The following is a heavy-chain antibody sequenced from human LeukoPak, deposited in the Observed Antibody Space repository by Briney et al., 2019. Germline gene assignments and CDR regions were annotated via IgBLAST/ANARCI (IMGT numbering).Heavy chain of an antibody. CDR3: ASTTPPPIAAPGTRGLGYYGMDV. CDR2: IIPIFGTA. V-gene: IGHV1-69*13. D-gene: IGHD6-13*01. Sequence: SVKVSCKASGGTFRSYVISWVRQAPGQGLEWMGGIIPIFGTANYTQKFQGRVTITADESTSTAYMELSSLRSADTAVYYCASTTPPPIAAPGTRGLGYYGMDVWGQGTTVTVSS. CDR1: GGTFRSYV. J-gene: IGHJ6*02.